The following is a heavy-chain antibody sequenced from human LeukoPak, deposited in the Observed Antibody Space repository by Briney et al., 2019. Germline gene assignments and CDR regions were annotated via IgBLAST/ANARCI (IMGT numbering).Heavy chain of an antibody. Sequence: TGGSLRLSCEVSGFIFSNYGMHWVRQAPGKGLEWVALIWHDGRTKFHADSVRGRFTISRDNSANTLYLQMSSLRVEDTAVYYCAREWGRIAVAGGPGYWGQGALVTVSS. CDR3: AREWGRIAVAGGPGY. CDR1: GFIFSNYG. J-gene: IGHJ4*02. CDR2: IWHDGRTK. D-gene: IGHD6-19*01. V-gene: IGHV3-33*01.